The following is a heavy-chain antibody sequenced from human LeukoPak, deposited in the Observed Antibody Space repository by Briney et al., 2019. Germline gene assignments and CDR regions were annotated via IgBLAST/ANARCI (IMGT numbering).Heavy chain of an antibody. CDR1: GGSITSYY. Sequence: SETLSLTCTVSGGSITSYYWSWIRQPPGKGLEWIGNIYYSGSTNYNPSLKSRVTISLDTSKNQFSLKLSSVTAADTAVYYCVRDAAHYMDVWGKGTTVTVSS. D-gene: IGHD6-6*01. CDR2: IYYSGST. J-gene: IGHJ6*03. V-gene: IGHV4-59*12. CDR3: VRDAAHYMDV.